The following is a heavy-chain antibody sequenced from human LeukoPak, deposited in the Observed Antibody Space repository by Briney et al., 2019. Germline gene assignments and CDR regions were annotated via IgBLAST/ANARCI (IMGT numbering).Heavy chain of an antibody. Sequence: GGSLRLSCAASGFTFSSYAMSWVRQAPGKGLEWVSAISGSGGSTYYADSVKGRFTISRDNSKNTLYLQMNSLRAEDTAVYYCAGRKWIQLWLFDYWGQGTLVTVSP. D-gene: IGHD5-18*01. CDR2: ISGSGGST. CDR3: AGRKWIQLWLFDY. J-gene: IGHJ4*02. CDR1: GFTFSSYA. V-gene: IGHV3-23*01.